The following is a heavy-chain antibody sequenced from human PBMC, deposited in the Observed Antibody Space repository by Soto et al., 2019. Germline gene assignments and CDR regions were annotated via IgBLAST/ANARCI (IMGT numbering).Heavy chain of an antibody. CDR2: ISWNSGSR. D-gene: IGHD6-13*01. J-gene: IGHJ5*02. V-gene: IGHV3-9*01. CDR3: AKVNSGYSSSWYSP. Sequence: PGGSLRLSCAASGFTFDDYAMHWVRQAPGKGLEWVSGISWNSGSRTYADSVKGRFTISRDNAKNSLCLQMNSLRAEDTALYYCAKVNSGYSSSWYSPWGQGTLVTVSS. CDR1: GFTFDDYA.